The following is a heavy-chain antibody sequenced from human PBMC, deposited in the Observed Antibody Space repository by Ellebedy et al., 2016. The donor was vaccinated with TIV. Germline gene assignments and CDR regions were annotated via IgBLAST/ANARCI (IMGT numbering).Heavy chain of an antibody. CDR2: INPNSGGT. D-gene: IGHD3-3*01. V-gene: IGHV1-2*04. CDR3: ARFTTHYYYGMDV. Sequence: ASVKVSCXASGYTFTGYYMHWVRQAPGQGLEWMGWINPNSGGTNYAQKFQGWVTMTRDTSISTAYMELSRLRSDDTAVYYCARFTTHYYYGMDVWGQGTTVTVSS. CDR1: GYTFTGYY. J-gene: IGHJ6*02.